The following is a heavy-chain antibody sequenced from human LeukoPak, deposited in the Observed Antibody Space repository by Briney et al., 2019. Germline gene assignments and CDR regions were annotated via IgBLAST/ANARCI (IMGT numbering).Heavy chain of an antibody. Sequence: KPGGSLRLSCAASGFTFSDYYMSWIRQAPGKGLEWVSYISSSGSTIYYADSVKGRFTISRDNAKNSLYLQMNSLRAEDTAVYYCARDPRDGTNIAFDIWGQGTMVTVSS. J-gene: IGHJ3*02. CDR1: GFTFSDYY. CDR2: ISSSGSTI. CDR3: ARDPRDGTNIAFDI. V-gene: IGHV3-11*04. D-gene: IGHD2-8*01.